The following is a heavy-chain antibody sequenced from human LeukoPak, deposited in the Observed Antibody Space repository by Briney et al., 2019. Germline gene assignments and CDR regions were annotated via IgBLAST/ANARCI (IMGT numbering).Heavy chain of an antibody. Sequence: ASVKVSCKASGGTFSSYAISWVRQAPGQGLEWMGGIIPIFGTANYAQKFQGRVTITTDESTSTAYMELSSLRSEDTAVYYCARGPAATYYYYYMDVWGKGTTVTVSS. J-gene: IGHJ6*03. CDR1: GGTFSSYA. D-gene: IGHD2-2*01. V-gene: IGHV1-69*05. CDR2: IIPIFGTA. CDR3: ARGPAATYYYYYMDV.